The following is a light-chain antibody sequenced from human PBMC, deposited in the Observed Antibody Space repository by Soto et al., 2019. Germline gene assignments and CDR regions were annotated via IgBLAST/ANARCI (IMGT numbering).Light chain of an antibody. CDR2: GAS. J-gene: IGKJ2*01. V-gene: IGKV3-20*01. CDR1: QSVRSSY. CDR3: QQYGSTPKT. Sequence: EIVLTQSPGTLSLSPGERATLSCRASQSVRSSYLAWFQQKPGQAPRLLIYGASSRATGIPERFSGSESGTDFTLTISRLEPEDFAVYYWQQYGSTPKTVGQGTKLEIK.